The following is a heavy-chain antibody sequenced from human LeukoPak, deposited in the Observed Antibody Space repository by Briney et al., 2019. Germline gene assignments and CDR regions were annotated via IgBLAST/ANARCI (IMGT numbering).Heavy chain of an antibody. CDR3: ARGQALYYDYIWGSYRYTGFDY. CDR1: GGSFSGYY. J-gene: IGHJ4*02. CDR2: INHSGST. V-gene: IGHV4-34*01. Sequence: SETLSLTCAVYGGSFSGYYWSWIRQPPGKGLEWIGEINHSGSTNYNPYLKSRVTISVDTSKNQFSLQLRSVAAADTAVYYCARGQALYYDYIWGSYRYTGFDYWGQGTLVTVSS. D-gene: IGHD3-16*02.